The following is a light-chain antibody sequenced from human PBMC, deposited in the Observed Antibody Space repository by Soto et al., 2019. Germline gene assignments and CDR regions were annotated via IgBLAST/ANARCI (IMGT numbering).Light chain of an antibody. CDR1: QSISVW. Sequence: DIQMTQSPSTLSASVGDRVTITCRASQSISVWLAWYQQKAGKAPKLLIYDASRLQSGVPSRFSGSGSGTDFTLTITSLQPEDSATYYCQQLNTYPLTFGGGTKVDIK. CDR2: DAS. J-gene: IGKJ4*01. CDR3: QQLNTYPLT. V-gene: IGKV1-5*01.